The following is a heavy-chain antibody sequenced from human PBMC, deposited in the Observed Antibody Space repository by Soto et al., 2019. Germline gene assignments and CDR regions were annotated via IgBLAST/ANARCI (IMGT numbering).Heavy chain of an antibody. Sequence: QVQLQESGPGLVKPSGTLSLTCAVSGGSISSSNWWSWVRQPPGKGLEWIGEIYHSGSTNYNPSLMSRVTISVDKSKNQFSLKLSSVTAADTAVYYCARGPEGTRSSWQQDWYFDLWGRGTLVTVSS. CDR1: GGSISSSNW. D-gene: IGHD6-13*01. J-gene: IGHJ2*01. CDR3: ARGPEGTRSSWQQDWYFDL. V-gene: IGHV4-4*02. CDR2: IYHSGST.